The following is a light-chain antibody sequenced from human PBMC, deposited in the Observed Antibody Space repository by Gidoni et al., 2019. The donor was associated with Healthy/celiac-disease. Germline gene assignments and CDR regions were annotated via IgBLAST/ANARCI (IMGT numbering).Light chain of an antibody. CDR3: QQLNSYPRT. CDR1: QGISSY. J-gene: IGKJ2*02. V-gene: IGKV1-9*01. Sequence: DLQLTQSPSFLSASVGDRVTITCRASQGISSYLAWYQQKPGKAPKLLIYAASTLQSGVPSRFSGSGSGTEFTLTISSLQPEDFATYYCQQLNSYPRTFXQXTKLEIK. CDR2: AAS.